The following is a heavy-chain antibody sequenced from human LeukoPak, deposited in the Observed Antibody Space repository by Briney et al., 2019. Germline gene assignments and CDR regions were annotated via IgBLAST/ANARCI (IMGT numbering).Heavy chain of an antibody. CDR2: ISSSGSTI. CDR1: GFTFSSYE. CDR3: ARDSSSYYYYMDV. J-gene: IGHJ6*03. Sequence: PGGSLRLSCAASGFTFSSYEMNWARQAPGKGLEWVSYISSSGSTIYYADSVKGRFTISRDNAKNSLYLQMNSLRAEDTAVYYCARDSSSYYYYMDVWGKGTTVTVSS. V-gene: IGHV3-48*03.